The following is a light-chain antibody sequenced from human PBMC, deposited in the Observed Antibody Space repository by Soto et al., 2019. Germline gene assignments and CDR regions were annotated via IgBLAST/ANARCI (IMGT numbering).Light chain of an antibody. J-gene: IGLJ3*02. Sequence: QSALTQPRSVSGSPGQSVTISCTGTSSDVGDYNYVSWYQQHPGKAPKLLIYAVNMRPSGVPDRFSGSKSGNTASLTISGLQAEDEADYSCCSYAGRYTWVFGGGTQVTVL. V-gene: IGLV2-11*01. CDR1: SSDVGDYNY. CDR3: CSYAGRYTWV. CDR2: AVN.